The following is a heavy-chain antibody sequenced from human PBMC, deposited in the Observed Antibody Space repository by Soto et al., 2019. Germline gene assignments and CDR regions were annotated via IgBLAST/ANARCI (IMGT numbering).Heavy chain of an antibody. Sequence: EVQLVESGGGLVQPGGSLRLSCAASGFTFRNYWMNWVRQGPGKGLEWVANIKQDGSEKYYVDSVKGRFTISRDNAKNSLYLQMNSLRAEDTAVYYCASDPIEYNWNYPDAFDIWGQGTMVTVSS. V-gene: IGHV3-7*03. CDR3: ASDPIEYNWNYPDAFDI. CDR2: IKQDGSEK. J-gene: IGHJ3*02. CDR1: GFTFRNYW. D-gene: IGHD1-7*01.